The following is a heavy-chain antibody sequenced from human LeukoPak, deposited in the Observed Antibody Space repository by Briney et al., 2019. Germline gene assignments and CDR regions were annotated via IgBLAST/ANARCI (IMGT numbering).Heavy chain of an antibody. Sequence: ASVKVSCKASGYTFTGYYMHWVRQAPGQGLEWMGRINPNSGGTNYAQKFQGRVTMTKDTSISTGYMELSRLRSDDTAVYYCARNIEWLALDYWGQGTLVTVSS. CDR3: ARNIEWLALDY. CDR1: GYTFTGYY. D-gene: IGHD6-19*01. V-gene: IGHV1-2*06. CDR2: INPNSGGT. J-gene: IGHJ4*02.